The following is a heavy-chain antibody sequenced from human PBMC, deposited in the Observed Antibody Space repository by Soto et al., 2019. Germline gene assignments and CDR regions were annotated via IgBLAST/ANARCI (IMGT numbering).Heavy chain of an antibody. J-gene: IGHJ6*02. D-gene: IGHD2-2*02. CDR1: GGPISSYY. V-gene: IGHV4-59*01. CDR3: ARLYCSSTSCYTGYYYYGMDV. CDR2: IYYSGST. Sequence: PSETLSLTCTVSGGPISSYYWSWIRQPPGKGLEWIGYIYYSGSTNYNPSLKSRVTISVDTSKNQFSLKLSSVTAADTAVYYCARLYCSSTSCYTGYYYYGMDVWGQGTTVTVSS.